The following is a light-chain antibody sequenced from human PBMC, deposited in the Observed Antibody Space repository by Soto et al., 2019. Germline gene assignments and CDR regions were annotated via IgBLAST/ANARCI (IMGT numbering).Light chain of an antibody. J-gene: IGLJ1*01. Sequence: QSALTKPASLSGSPGQSITISCTGTSSDVGGYDYVSWYQLHPGKAPKLMVFEVSNRPSGVSYRFSGSKSGNTASLTISGLQAEDEADYFCSSYSISTAYLFGTGTKLTVL. CDR1: SSDVGGYDY. CDR2: EVS. V-gene: IGLV2-14*01. CDR3: SSYSISTAYL.